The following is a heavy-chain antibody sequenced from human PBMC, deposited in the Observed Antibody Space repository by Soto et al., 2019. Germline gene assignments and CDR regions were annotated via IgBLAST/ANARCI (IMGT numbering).Heavy chain of an antibody. CDR1: GVTFNKYI. D-gene: IGHD3-22*01. CDR2: FIPILNIA. V-gene: IGHV1-69*02. J-gene: IGHJ6*02. Sequence: QVQLVQSGAEVKKPGSSVKVSCKASGVTFNKYIISWVRQAPGQGLEWMGSFIPILNIANYEQKFQGRVKITPDNPPAPAYMEVRGRGPADTALNYCPRASPDGKPDYYTPGWNGWGQGTRVTFS. CDR3: PRASPDGKPDYYTPGWNG.